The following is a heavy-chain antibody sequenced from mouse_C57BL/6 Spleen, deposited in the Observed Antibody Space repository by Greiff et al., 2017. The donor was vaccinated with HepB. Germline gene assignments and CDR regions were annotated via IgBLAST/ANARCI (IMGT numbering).Heavy chain of an antibody. CDR3: ARSDTTVVARGFAY. D-gene: IGHD1-1*01. CDR2: IHPNSGST. J-gene: IGHJ3*01. CDR1: GYTFTSYW. Sequence: QVQLQQPGAELVKPGASVKLSCKASGYTFTSYWMHWVKQRPGQGLEWIGMIHPNSGSTNYNEKFKSKATLTVDKSSSTAYMQLSSLTSEDSAVYYCARSDTTVVARGFAYWGQGTLVTVSA. V-gene: IGHV1-64*01.